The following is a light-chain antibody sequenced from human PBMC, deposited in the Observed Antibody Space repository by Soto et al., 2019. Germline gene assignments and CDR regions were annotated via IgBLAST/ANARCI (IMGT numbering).Light chain of an antibody. CDR2: DAS. CDR3: QQRPYPIT. V-gene: IGKV3-11*01. CDR1: QTVRNNY. Sequence: IVLSQSPGTLSLSPCERATLSCSASQTVRNNYLAWYQQKPGQAPRLLIYDASHRATGIPVRFSGSGSESDFTLTISSLEPEDFAVYYCQQRPYPITFGQGTRLEIK. J-gene: IGKJ5*01.